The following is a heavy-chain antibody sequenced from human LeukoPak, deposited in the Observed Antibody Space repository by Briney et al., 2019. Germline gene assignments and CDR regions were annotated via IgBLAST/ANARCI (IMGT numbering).Heavy chain of an antibody. CDR2: IFYTGLT. CDR3: ATYYELGNYFDY. CDR1: GGSISSSNYY. Sequence: SETLSLTCTVSGGSISSSNYYWGWIRQSPGKGLEWVGSIFYTGLTYYNPSLKSRVTISVDTSKNQFSLKLSSVTAADTAVYYCATYYELGNYFDYWGQGTLVTVSS. D-gene: IGHD1-26*01. V-gene: IGHV4-39*07. J-gene: IGHJ4*02.